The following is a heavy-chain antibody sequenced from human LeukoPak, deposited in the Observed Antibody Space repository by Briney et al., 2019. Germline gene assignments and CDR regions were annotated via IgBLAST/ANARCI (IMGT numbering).Heavy chain of an antibody. CDR2: INPNSGGT. D-gene: IGHD5-18*01. Sequence: ASVKVSCKASGYTFTGYYMHWVRQAPGQGLEWMGWINPNSGGTNYAQKFQGRVTMTRDTSNSAAYMELSRLRSDDTAVYYCARGPGGYSYYFDYWGQGTLVTVSS. CDR1: GYTFTGYY. J-gene: IGHJ4*02. V-gene: IGHV1-2*02. CDR3: ARGPGGYSYYFDY.